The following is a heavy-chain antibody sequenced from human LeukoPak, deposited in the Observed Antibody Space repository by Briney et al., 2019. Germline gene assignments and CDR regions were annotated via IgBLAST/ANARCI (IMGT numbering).Heavy chain of an antibody. V-gene: IGHV3-48*03. J-gene: IGHJ4*02. D-gene: IGHD5-24*01. CDR3: AKNLGSDGYNYGLDC. Sequence: GVSLRLSCAASGVGFSNYEMNWVRQAPGKGLESVSYISSSGSIKYSADAVRGRFTISRDNSKNTLYLQMNTMRGEDTAVYYCAKNLGSDGYNYGLDCWGQGTMVTVSS. CDR2: ISSSGSIK. CDR1: GVGFSNYE.